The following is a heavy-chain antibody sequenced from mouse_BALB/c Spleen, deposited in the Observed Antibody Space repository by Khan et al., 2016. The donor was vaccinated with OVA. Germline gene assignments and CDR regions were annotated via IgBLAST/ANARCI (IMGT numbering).Heavy chain of an antibody. Sequence: QMQLEESGPGLVVPSQRLSITCTVSGFSLTGYGVNWVRQPPGKGLEWLGMIWGDGSTDYNSVLKSRLSISKDNSKSQIFLKMNSLQTDDTARYYCARAYYGNYREAMDYWGQGTSVTVSS. D-gene: IGHD2-10*01. CDR1: GFSLTGYG. J-gene: IGHJ4*01. CDR3: ARAYYGNYREAMDY. V-gene: IGHV2-6-7*01. CDR2: IWGDGST.